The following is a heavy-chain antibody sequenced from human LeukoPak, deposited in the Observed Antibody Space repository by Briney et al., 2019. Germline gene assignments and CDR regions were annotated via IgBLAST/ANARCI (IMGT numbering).Heavy chain of an antibody. V-gene: IGHV4-34*08. Sequence: GSLRLSCAASRFTFSDYYMSWIRQPPGKWLEWIGEINHSGSTNYNPSLKSRVTISVDTSKNQFSLKLSSVTAADTAVYYCAXHGVAGNSVDYWGQGTLVTVSS. CDR3: AXHGVAGNSVDY. J-gene: IGHJ4*02. CDR2: INHSGST. D-gene: IGHD6-19*01. CDR1: RFTFSDYY.